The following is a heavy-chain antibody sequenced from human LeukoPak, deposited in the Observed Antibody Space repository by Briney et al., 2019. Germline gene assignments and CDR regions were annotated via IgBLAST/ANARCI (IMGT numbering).Heavy chain of an antibody. CDR1: GYSFTSYW. J-gene: IGHJ5*02. D-gene: IGHD5-18*01. CDR3: ARSPLSGYSHGTWFDP. CDR2: IYPGDSDT. V-gene: IGHV5-51*01. Sequence: GESLKISCKGSGYSFTSYWIGWVRQMPGKGLEWMGIIYPGDSDTRYSPSFQGQVTISADKSISTAYLQWSSLKASDTAMYYCARSPLSGYSHGTWFDPWGQGTLVTVSS.